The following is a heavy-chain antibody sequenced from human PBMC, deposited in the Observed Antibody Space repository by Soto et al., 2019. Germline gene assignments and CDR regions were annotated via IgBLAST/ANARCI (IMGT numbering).Heavy chain of an antibody. CDR3: ARGGGQDWLYIDY. Sequence: QVQLVQSGAEVKNPGASVKVSCKASGYSFTTYGISWVRQAPGQGLEWMGWIAAFNGKTNYAQKFHGRVTMTIDPYTDTAFMELRSLRSDDTAVYYCARGGGQDWLYIDYWGQGILVTVSS. CDR1: GYSFTTYG. CDR2: IAAFNGKT. J-gene: IGHJ4*02. V-gene: IGHV1-18*01. D-gene: IGHD3-3*01.